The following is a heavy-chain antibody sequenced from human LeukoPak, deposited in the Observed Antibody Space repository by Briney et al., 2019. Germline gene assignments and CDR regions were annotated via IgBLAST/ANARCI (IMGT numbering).Heavy chain of an antibody. CDR1: GYTFTAHY. D-gene: IGHD1-26*01. CDR3: ARVGATNDAFDI. Sequence: ASVKVSCKASGYTFTAHYLHWVRQAPGQGLEWMGRINPNSGDTVYAQKFQGRVTMTGDTSISTTYMELSRLRSDDTAVYYCARVGATNDAFDIWGQGTMVTVSS. J-gene: IGHJ3*02. V-gene: IGHV1-2*06. CDR2: INPNSGDT.